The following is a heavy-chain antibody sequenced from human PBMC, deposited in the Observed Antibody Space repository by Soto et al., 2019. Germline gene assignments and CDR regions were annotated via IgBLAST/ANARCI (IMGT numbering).Heavy chain of an antibody. CDR1: GYTFTSYG. CDR2: ISAYNGNT. CDR3: ARDPGEGLRFLEGVLDY. Sequence: GASVKVSCKASGYTFTSYGISWVRQAPGQGLEWMGWISAYNGNTNYAQKLQGRVTMTTDTSTSTAYMELRSLRSDDTAVYYCARDPGEGLRFLEGVLDYWGQGTLVTVSS. J-gene: IGHJ4*02. D-gene: IGHD3-3*01. V-gene: IGHV1-18*01.